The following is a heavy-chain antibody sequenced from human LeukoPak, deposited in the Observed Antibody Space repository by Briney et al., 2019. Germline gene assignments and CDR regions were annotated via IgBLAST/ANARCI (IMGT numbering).Heavy chain of an antibody. Sequence: GGSLRLSCAASGFTISSYAMSWVRQAPGKGLEWVSAISTSGGSTYYADSVKGRFTISRDNSKNTLYLQMNSLSGEDTAVYYCAKRASPPYYFDYWGQGTLVTVSS. V-gene: IGHV3-23*01. CDR3: AKRASPPYYFDY. CDR2: ISTSGGST. J-gene: IGHJ4*02. CDR1: GFTISSYA.